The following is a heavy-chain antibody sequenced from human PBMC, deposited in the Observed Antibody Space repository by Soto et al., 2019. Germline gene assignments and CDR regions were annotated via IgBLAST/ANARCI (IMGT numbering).Heavy chain of an antibody. CDR3: ARDVGKGGGSADFEY. CDR1: GYTFTVYY. Sequence: RASVKVSCKASGYTFTVYYMHWVRQAPGQGLEWMGWINPKSGATMYPQEFQGRVTMTWDTSISTAYMALTRLRSDDTAVYYCARDVGKGGGSADFEYWGRGTLVT. J-gene: IGHJ4*02. V-gene: IGHV1-2*02. D-gene: IGHD1-26*01. CDR2: INPKSGAT.